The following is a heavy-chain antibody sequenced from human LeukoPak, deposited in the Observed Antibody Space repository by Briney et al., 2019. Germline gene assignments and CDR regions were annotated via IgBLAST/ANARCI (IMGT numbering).Heavy chain of an antibody. D-gene: IGHD6-13*01. CDR2: INPSGGST. J-gene: IGHJ6*03. CDR3: ARDGQQLVLNLSYYYYYYMDV. V-gene: IGHV1-46*01. CDR1: GYTFTSHG. Sequence: ASVKVSCKASGYTFTSHGISWVRQAPGQGLEWMGIINPSGGSTSYAQKFQGRVIMTRDTSTSTVYMELSSLRSEDTAVYYCARDGQQLVLNLSYYYYYYMDVWGKGTTVTISS.